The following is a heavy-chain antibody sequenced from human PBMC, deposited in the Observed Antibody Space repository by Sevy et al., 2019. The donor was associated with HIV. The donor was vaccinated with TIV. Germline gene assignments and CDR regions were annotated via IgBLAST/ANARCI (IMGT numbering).Heavy chain of an antibody. CDR1: GFTFSDHY. Sequence: GGPLRLSCAASGFTFSDHYMDWVRQAPGKGLEWVGRIRNKANSDTTEYAASVKGRFTISRDDSKNSLYLQMNSLKTEDTAVYYCARVPTYGSVTYFLDYWGQGSLVTVSS. CDR3: ARVPTYGSVTYFLDY. V-gene: IGHV3-72*01. CDR2: IRNKANSDTT. J-gene: IGHJ4*02. D-gene: IGHD3-10*01.